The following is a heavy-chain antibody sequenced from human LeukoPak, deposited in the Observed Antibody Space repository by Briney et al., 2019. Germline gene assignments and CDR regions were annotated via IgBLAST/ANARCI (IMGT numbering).Heavy chain of an antibody. Sequence: SVKVSCKASGGTFSSYAISWVRQAPGQGLERMGGIIPIFGTANYAQKFQGRVTITADESTSTAYMELSSLRSENTAVYYCARGSGDLYGDYAFDIWGQGTMVTVSS. J-gene: IGHJ3*02. CDR1: GGTFSSYA. V-gene: IGHV1-69*13. CDR3: ARGSGDLYGDYAFDI. CDR2: IIPIFGTA. D-gene: IGHD4-17*01.